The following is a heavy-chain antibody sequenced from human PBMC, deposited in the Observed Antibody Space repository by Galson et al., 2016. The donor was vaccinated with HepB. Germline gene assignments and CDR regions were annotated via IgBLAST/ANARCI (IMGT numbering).Heavy chain of an antibody. CDR2: IYSGGSI. Sequence: SLRLSCAASGFTVSNNYMRWVRQAPGKGLEWVSLIYSGGSIYYADSVKGRFTISRDSSKNTLYLQMNSLRAEDTAVYYCARNRHCSGGSCYGAWGQGTLVTASS. CDR1: GFTVSNNY. J-gene: IGHJ5*02. D-gene: IGHD2-15*01. V-gene: IGHV3-66*01. CDR3: ARNRHCSGGSCYGA.